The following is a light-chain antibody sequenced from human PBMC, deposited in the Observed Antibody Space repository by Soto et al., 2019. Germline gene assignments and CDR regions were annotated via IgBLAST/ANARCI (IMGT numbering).Light chain of an antibody. CDR1: QSVSSN. CDR3: QQYGSSFAT. J-gene: IGKJ1*01. CDR2: GAS. Sequence: EIVLTQSPGTLSLSPGERATLSCKASQSVSSNLAWYWQTPGQAPRLLIYGASSRATDTPARFSGSRSGTDFTLTISKVEPAEFAVYSCQQYGSSFATFGQGTQVE. V-gene: IGKV3-20*01.